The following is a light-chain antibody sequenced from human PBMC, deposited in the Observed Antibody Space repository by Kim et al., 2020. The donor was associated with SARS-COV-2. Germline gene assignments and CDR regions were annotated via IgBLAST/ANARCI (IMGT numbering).Light chain of an antibody. CDR3: QQTYNFPLT. CDR1: QDIDTW. V-gene: IGKV1D-12*01. Sequence: APVGDRVTITCRASQDIDTWVAWYRQKPEKAPELLIFAASRLHSAVPSRFAGSQSGRDFTLTISGLQPDDFGTYYCQQTYNFPLTFGPGTKVDIK. CDR2: AAS. J-gene: IGKJ3*01.